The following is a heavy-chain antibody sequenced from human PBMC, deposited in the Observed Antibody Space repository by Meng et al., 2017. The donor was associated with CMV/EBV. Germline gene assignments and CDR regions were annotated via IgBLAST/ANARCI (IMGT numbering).Heavy chain of an antibody. V-gene: IGHV3-15*01. CDR1: GFTFSNAW. J-gene: IGHJ4*02. Sequence: GESLKISCAASGFTFSNAWMSWVRQAPGKGLEWVGRIKSKTDGGTTDYAVPVKGRFTISRDDSKNTLYLQMNSLKTEDTAVYYCTTEEIYGSNYWGQGTLVTVSS. CDR3: TTEEIYGSNY. D-gene: IGHD5-12*01. CDR2: IKSKTDGGTT.